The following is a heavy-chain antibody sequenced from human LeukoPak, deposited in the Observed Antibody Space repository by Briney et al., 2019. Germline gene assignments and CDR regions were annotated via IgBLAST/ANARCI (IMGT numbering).Heavy chain of an antibody. CDR1: GFIFTSYA. J-gene: IGHJ4*02. V-gene: IGHV3-23*01. CDR3: ANGGPYCSSTSCYVY. CDR2: ISGSGSTI. D-gene: IGHD2-2*01. Sequence: GGSLRLSCAASGFIFTSYAINWVRQAPGKGLEWVSSISGSGSTIYYADSVKGRFTISRDNSKNTLYLQMNSLRAEDTAVYYCANGGPYCSSTSCYVYWGQGTLVTVSS.